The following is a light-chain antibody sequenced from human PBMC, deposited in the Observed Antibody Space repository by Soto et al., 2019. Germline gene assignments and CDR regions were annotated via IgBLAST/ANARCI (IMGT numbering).Light chain of an antibody. CDR3: QQYHNTPIT. CDR1: QSVSSSY. J-gene: IGKJ5*01. Sequence: EVVMTQSPATLSVSPGERATLSCRASQSVSSSYLAWYQQKPGQAPRLLIYGASSRATGIPDRFSGSGSGTDFTLTINRLEPEDFAVYYCQQYHNTPITFGQGTRLE. CDR2: GAS. V-gene: IGKV3-20*01.